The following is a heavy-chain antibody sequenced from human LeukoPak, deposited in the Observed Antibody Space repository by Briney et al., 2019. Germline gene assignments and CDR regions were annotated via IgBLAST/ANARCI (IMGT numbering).Heavy chain of an antibody. CDR3: AREGRFCSGTSCYTFFDS. J-gene: IGHJ4*02. V-gene: IGHV3-30-3*01. CDR1: GFTFSSST. D-gene: IGHD2-2*02. CDR2: ISHDGSNN. Sequence: GGSLRLSCAASGFTFSSSTMRWVRQAPGKGLEWVAVISHDGSNNFYADSVKGRFTISRDNSKNTLYLQMNSLRAEDTAMYYCAREGRFCSGTSCYTFFDSWGQGTLVTVSS.